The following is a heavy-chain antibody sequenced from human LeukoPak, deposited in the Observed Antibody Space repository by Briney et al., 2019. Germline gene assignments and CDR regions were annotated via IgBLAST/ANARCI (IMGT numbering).Heavy chain of an antibody. D-gene: IGHD1/OR15-1a*01. V-gene: IGHV3-7*01. Sequence: GGSLRLSCAASGFTFSSYWMSWVRQAPGKGLEWVANIRQDGSVQNYVYSVKGRFTISRDNPKNSVYLQLSSRRAEDTAVYYCLVTTRSRGFDYWGQGTLVTVSS. J-gene: IGHJ4*02. CDR3: LVTTRSRGFDY. CDR1: GFTFSSYW. CDR2: IRQDGSVQ.